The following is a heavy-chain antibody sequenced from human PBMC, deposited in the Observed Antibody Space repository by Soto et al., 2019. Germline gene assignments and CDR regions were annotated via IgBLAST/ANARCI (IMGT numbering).Heavy chain of an antibody. V-gene: IGHV1-46*01. D-gene: IGHD1-26*01. CDR1: GYTFTSYY. CDR2: INPSGGST. CDR3: TFSMYSGSYVDY. Sequence: QVQLVQSGAEVKKPGASVKVSCKASGYTFTSYYMHWVRQAPGQGLEWMGIINPSGGSTSYAQKFQGRVTMTRDTSTSTVYMELSSLRSEDTAVSYCTFSMYSGSYVDYWGQGTLVTVSS. J-gene: IGHJ4*02.